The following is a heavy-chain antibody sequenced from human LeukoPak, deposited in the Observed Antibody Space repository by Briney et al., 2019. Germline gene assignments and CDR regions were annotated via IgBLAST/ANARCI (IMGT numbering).Heavy chain of an antibody. CDR1: GYTFTGYD. D-gene: IGHD6-13*01. V-gene: IGHV1-2*06. Sequence: GASVKVSCKASGYTFTGYDLHWVRQAPGHGLEWMGRIDTDSGDTNYGQKFQGRITMTRDTSITSVYMEVSRLTSDDTAVYYCARDRLSVAGRGGWGPGTLVTVS. CDR2: IDTDSGDT. J-gene: IGHJ4*02. CDR3: ARDRLSVAGRGG.